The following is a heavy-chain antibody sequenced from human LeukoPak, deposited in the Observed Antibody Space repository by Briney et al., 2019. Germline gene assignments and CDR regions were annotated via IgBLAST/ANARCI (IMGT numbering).Heavy chain of an antibody. Sequence: GGSLRLSCAASGFTFSSYWMSWVRQAPGKGLEWVANIKQDGSEKYYVDSVKGRFTISRDNAKKSLYLQMNSLRAEDTALYYCAREQGMVRGSWFDPWGQGTLVTVSS. V-gene: IGHV3-7*03. CDR1: GFTFSSYW. CDR3: AREQGMVRGSWFDP. CDR2: IKQDGSEK. D-gene: IGHD3-10*01. J-gene: IGHJ5*02.